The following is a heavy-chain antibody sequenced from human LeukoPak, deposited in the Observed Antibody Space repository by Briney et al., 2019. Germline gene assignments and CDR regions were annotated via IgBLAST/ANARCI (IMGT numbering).Heavy chain of an antibody. CDR1: GGSISSYY. Sequence: SETLSLTCTVSGGSISSYYWSWIRQPPGKGLEWIGYIYYSGSTSYNPSLKSRVTISVDTSKNQFSLKLSSVTAADTAVYYCARGVYSSSPFDYWGQGTLVTVSS. CDR2: IYYSGST. V-gene: IGHV4-59*01. CDR3: ARGVYSSSPFDY. D-gene: IGHD6-13*01. J-gene: IGHJ4*02.